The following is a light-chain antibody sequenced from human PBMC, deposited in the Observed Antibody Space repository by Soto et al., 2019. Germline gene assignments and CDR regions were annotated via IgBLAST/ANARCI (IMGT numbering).Light chain of an antibody. Sequence: QSALTQPPSASGSPGQSVTISCTGTSSDVGGYNYVSWYQQHPGKAPKLMIYEVSKRPSGVPDRFSGSKSGNTASLNVSGLQADDEADYYCSSYAGSNNLVFGGGTKLTVL. CDR1: SSDVGGYNY. V-gene: IGLV2-8*01. J-gene: IGLJ2*01. CDR2: EVS. CDR3: SSYAGSNNLV.